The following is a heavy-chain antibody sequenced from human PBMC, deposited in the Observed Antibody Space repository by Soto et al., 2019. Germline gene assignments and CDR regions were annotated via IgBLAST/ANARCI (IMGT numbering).Heavy chain of an antibody. D-gene: IGHD2-2*01. Sequence: SVKVSCKASGGTFSSYAISWVRQARGQGLEWMGGIIPIFGTANYAQKFQGRVTITADESTSTAYMELSSLRSEDTAVYYCASNIVVVPAATSYYYYGMDVWGQGTTVTVSS. J-gene: IGHJ6*02. CDR3: ASNIVVVPAATSYYYYGMDV. CDR1: GGTFSSYA. CDR2: IIPIFGTA. V-gene: IGHV1-69*13.